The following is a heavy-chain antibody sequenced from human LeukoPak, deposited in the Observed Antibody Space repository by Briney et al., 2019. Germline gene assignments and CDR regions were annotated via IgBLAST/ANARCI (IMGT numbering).Heavy chain of an antibody. CDR2: IDSSGGYM. J-gene: IGHJ4*02. V-gene: IGHV3-21*04. CDR1: GFPFSTYW. Sequence: PGGSLRLSCAASGFPFSTYWMNWARQAPGKGLEWVSSIDSSGGYMFYADSVKGRFIISRDNAKNSLYLQMNSLRAEDTALYYCARDRPPGGNEFDYWGQGTLVTVSS. CDR3: ARDRPPGGNEFDY. D-gene: IGHD3-16*01.